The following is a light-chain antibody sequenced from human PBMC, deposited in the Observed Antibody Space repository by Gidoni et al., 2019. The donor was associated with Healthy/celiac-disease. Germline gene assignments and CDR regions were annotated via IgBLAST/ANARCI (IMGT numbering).Light chain of an antibody. CDR3: QQYNNWPPWT. Sequence: EIVMTQSPATLSVSPGERATLSCRASQSVSSNLAWNQQKPGKAPRLLIYGASTRATGIPARFSGSGAGTEFTLTISSLQSEDFAVYYCQQYNNWPPWTFGQGTKVEIK. J-gene: IGKJ1*01. CDR1: QSVSSN. V-gene: IGKV3-15*01. CDR2: GAS.